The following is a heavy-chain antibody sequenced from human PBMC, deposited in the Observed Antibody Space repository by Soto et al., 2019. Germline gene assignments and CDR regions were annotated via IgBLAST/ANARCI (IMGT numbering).Heavy chain of an antibody. V-gene: IGHV4-30-4*01. Sequence: PSETLSLTCTVSGGSISSGDYYWSWIRQPPGKGLEWIGYIYYSGSTYYNPSLKSRVTISVDTSKNQFSLKLSSVTAADTAVYYCARENVKYNWFDPWGQGTLVTVSS. J-gene: IGHJ5*02. CDR2: IYYSGST. CDR1: GGSISSGDYY. D-gene: IGHD1-1*01. CDR3: ARENVKYNWFDP.